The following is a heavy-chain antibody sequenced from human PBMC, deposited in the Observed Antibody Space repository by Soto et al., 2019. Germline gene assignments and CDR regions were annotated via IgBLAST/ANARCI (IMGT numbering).Heavy chain of an antibody. Sequence: EVQLLESGGGLVQPGGSLRLSCAASGFTFSTYAMSWVRQAPGKGLEWVSAISGSGASTYYADSVKGRFTSSRDNSKNTLYLRMNGLRAEDTVVYYCARRPGYRSGWAFDYWCQGTLVTVS. J-gene: IGHJ4*02. V-gene: IGHV3-23*01. CDR2: ISGSGAST. CDR1: GFTFSTYA. CDR3: ARRPGYRSGWAFDY. D-gene: IGHD6-19*01.